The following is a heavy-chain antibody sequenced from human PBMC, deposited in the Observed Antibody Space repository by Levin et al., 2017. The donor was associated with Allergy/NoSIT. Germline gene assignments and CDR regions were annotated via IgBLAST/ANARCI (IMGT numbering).Heavy chain of an antibody. V-gene: IGHV3-43*01. CDR1: GFTFGDYT. D-gene: IGHD2-15*01. J-gene: IGHJ4*02. CDR2: ITWDGGST. CDR3: TKEDYCSGGSCYSGFDY. Sequence: GGSLRLSCAASGFTFGDYTMHWVRQTPGKGLEWVSLITWDGGSTYYADSVKGRFTISRDNSKNSLYLQMNSLTTEDTALYYCTKEDYCSGGSCYSGFDYWGQGTLVTVSS.